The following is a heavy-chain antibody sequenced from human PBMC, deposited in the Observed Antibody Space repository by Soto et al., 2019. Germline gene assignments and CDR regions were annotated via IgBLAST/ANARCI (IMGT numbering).Heavy chain of an antibody. Sequence: VQLLESGGGLIQPGGSLRLSCAASGFTFSYGIHWLRQAPGKGLEWGAYISYDSSNKFYEDSVKGRFTISRDNSKNTQFLQMNSLRAEDTAVYYCAKLVIGYCSGNTCDDYWGQGTLVAVSS. CDR2: ISYDSSNK. D-gene: IGHD2-15*01. V-gene: IGHV3-30*18. CDR3: AKLVIGYCSGNTCDDY. CDR1: GFTFSYG. J-gene: IGHJ4*02.